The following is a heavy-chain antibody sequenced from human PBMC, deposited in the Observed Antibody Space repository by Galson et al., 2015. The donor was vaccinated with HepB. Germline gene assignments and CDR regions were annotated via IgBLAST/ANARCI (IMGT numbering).Heavy chain of an antibody. J-gene: IGHJ5*02. V-gene: IGHV1-69*13. Sequence: SVKVSCKASGGTFSSYAISWVRQAPGQGLEWMGGIIPIFGTANYAQKFQGRVTITADESTSTAYMELSSLRSEDTAVYYCARGGGFGELLPERYNWFDPWGQGTLVTVSS. D-gene: IGHD3-10*01. CDR1: GGTFSSYA. CDR2: IIPIFGTA. CDR3: ARGGGFGELLPERYNWFDP.